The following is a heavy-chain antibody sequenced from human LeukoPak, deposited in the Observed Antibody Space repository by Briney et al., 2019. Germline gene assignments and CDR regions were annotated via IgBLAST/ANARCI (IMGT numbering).Heavy chain of an antibody. Sequence: PAETLTLTCTVSGGTISSSSVYWGWIRQPPGKGLEGIGSMYYSGSTYYNPFLKSRVTISVDTSKYQFSLRLTSVTAADTAVYCCARDNVGVSVVPRLFDLGGQGTLVSVFS. J-gene: IGHJ5*02. CDR1: GGTISSSSVY. V-gene: IGHV4-39*07. CDR3: ARDNVGVSVVPRLFDL. CDR2: MYYSGST. D-gene: IGHD2-15*01.